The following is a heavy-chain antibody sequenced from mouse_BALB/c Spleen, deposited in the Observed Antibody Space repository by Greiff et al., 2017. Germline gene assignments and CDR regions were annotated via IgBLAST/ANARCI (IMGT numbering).Heavy chain of an antibody. V-gene: IGHV1S22*01. CDR2: IYPGSGST. D-gene: IGHD1-2*01. J-gene: IGHJ4*01. Sequence: LQQPGSELVRPGASVKLSCKASGYTFTSYWMHWVKQRPGQGLEWIGNIYPGSGSTNYDEKFKSKATLTVDTSSSTAYMQLSSLTSEDSAVYYCTRLLRLREAMDYWGQGTSVTVSS. CDR1: GYTFTSYW. CDR3: TRLLRLREAMDY.